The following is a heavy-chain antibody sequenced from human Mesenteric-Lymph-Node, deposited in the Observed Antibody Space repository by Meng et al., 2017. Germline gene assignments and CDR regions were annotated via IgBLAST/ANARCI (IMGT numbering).Heavy chain of an antibody. D-gene: IGHD2-2*01. CDR2: INPNSGGT. J-gene: IGHJ4*02. Sequence: ASVQVSCKASGYTFTGYYMHWVRQAPGQGLEWMGWINPNSGGTNYAQKFQGRVTMTRDTSISTAYMELSRLRSDDTAVYYCARGHCSSTSCYGFDYWGQGTLVTVSS. CDR1: GYTFTGYY. CDR3: ARGHCSSTSCYGFDY. V-gene: IGHV1-2*02.